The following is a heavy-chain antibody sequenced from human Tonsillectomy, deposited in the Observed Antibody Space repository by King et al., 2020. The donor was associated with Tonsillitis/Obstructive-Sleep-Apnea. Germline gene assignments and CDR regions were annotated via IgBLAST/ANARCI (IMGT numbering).Heavy chain of an antibody. CDR1: GFTFSSYW. D-gene: IGHD5-12*01. CDR3: AREEDIVATIGGDY. J-gene: IGHJ4*02. Sequence: VQLVESGGGLVQPGGSLRLSCAASGFTFSSYWMSWVRQAPGKGLEWVANIKQDGSEKYYVDSVKGRFTISRDNAKNSLYLQMNSLRAEDTAVYYCAREEDIVATIGGDYWGQGTLVTVSS. V-gene: IGHV3-7*01. CDR2: IKQDGSEK.